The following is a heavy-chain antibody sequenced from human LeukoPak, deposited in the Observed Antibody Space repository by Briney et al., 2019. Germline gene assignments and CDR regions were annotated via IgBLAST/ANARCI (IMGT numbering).Heavy chain of an antibody. CDR2: IHPEGNEK. CDR1: GFSFTNFW. J-gene: IGHJ4*02. Sequence: HPGGSLRLSCAVSGFSFTNFWMSWVRQAPGRGLEWVANIHPEGNEKYHVESGKGRFTISRDNTKNLLFLQMNGLRVEDTDVYYCARGDAFSGDHWGQGTLVTVSS. CDR3: ARGDAFSGDH. V-gene: IGHV3-7*04.